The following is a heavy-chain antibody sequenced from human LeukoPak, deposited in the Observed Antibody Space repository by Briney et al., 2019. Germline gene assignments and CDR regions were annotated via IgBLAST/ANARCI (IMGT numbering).Heavy chain of an antibody. Sequence: ASVKVSCKASGYTFTNYGLSWVRQAPGQGLEWMGWISAYNGDTNSAQKFQGRLTLTTDTSTSTAYMELRSLRSDDTAVYYCGRDAFRYFDWLHDYDVLGIWGQGTMVTVSS. CDR1: GYTFTNYG. CDR2: ISAYNGDT. CDR3: GRDAFRYFDWLHDYDVLGI. V-gene: IGHV1-18*01. J-gene: IGHJ3*02. D-gene: IGHD3-9*01.